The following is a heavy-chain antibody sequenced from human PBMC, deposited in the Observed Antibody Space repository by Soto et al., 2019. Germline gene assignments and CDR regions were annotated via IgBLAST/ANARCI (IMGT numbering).Heavy chain of an antibody. Sequence: QVQLQESGPGLVKPSQTLSLTCTVSGGSISSGGYYWSWIRQHPGKGLEWIGYIYYSGSTYYNPSLKSLFTISVDTSKNQFSLKLSSVTAADTAVYYCARVYYYYDSSGYKRNYFDYWGQGTLVTVSS. D-gene: IGHD3-22*01. CDR1: GGSISSGGYY. CDR3: ARVYYYYDSSGYKRNYFDY. V-gene: IGHV4-31*01. CDR2: IYYSGST. J-gene: IGHJ4*02.